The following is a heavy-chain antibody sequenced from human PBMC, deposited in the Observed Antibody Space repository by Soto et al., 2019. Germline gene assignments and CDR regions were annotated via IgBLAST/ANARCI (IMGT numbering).Heavy chain of an antibody. CDR3: ARRVYGSGSYYNY. D-gene: IGHD3-10*01. CDR1: GGSISSYY. J-gene: IGHJ4*02. Sequence: SETLSLTCTVSGGSISSYYWSWIRQPPGKGLEWIGYIYYSGSTNYNPSLKSRVTIPVDTSKNQFSLKLSCVTAADTAVYYCARRVYGSGSYYNYWGQGTLVTVSS. V-gene: IGHV4-59*08. CDR2: IYYSGST.